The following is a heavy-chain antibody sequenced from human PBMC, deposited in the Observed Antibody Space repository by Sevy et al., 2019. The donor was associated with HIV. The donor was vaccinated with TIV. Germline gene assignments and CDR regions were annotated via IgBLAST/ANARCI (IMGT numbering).Heavy chain of an antibody. D-gene: IGHD4-4*01. Sequence: SETLSLTCTVSGDSINNGDYYWSWIRQHPGKGLEWIVKIYYTGTTYYNPSLKSRLRISVERSENTLSLSLRSVTAADTDVYYCARTTVTTLSSARNNWFDPWGQGTLVTVSS. V-gene: IGHV4-31*03. J-gene: IGHJ5*02. CDR3: ARTTVTTLSSARNNWFDP. CDR1: GDSINNGDYY. CDR2: IYYTGTT.